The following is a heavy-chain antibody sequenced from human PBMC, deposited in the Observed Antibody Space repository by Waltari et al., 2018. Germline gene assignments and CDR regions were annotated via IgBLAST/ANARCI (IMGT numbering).Heavy chain of an antibody. V-gene: IGHV4-38-2*02. CDR2: IYHLGNT. D-gene: IGHD1-1*01. CDR3: ARNWDRGTLTY. Sequence: QVQLRESGPGLVKPSETLSLTCTVSGFSITGGFQWGWVRQPPGKGLEWIGNIYHLGNTYYNPSFKSRLTISVDTSKNQFSLKLTSVTAADTAIYYCARNWDRGTLTYWGQGTLVTVSS. J-gene: IGHJ4*02. CDR1: GFSITGGFQ.